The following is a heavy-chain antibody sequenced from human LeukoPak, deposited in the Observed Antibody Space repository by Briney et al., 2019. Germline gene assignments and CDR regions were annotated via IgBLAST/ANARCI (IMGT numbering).Heavy chain of an antibody. J-gene: IGHJ4*02. D-gene: IGHD6-19*01. V-gene: IGHV6-1*01. CDR3: ARSPIAVVSGYFDY. CDR2: TYYRSKWYN. Sequence: SQTLSLTCAISGDSVSSNSAAWNWIRQSPSRGLEWLGRTYYRSKWYNDYAVSVKSRITINPDTSKNRFSLQLNSVTPEDTAVYYCARSPIAVVSGYFDYWGQGTLVTVSS. CDR1: GDSVSSNSAA.